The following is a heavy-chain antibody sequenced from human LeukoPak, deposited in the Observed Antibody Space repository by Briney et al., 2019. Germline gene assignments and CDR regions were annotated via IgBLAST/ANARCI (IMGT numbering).Heavy chain of an antibody. CDR2: IIPIFGTA. CDR3: ARGVPAPADPVYYYYYYMDV. Sequence: GASVKVSCKASGGTFSSYAISWVRQAPGQGLEWMGGIIPIFGTANYAQRFQGRVTITTDESTSTAYMELSSLRSEDTAVYYCARGVPAPADPVYYYYYYMDVWGKGTTVTVSS. D-gene: IGHD2-2*01. V-gene: IGHV1-69*05. CDR1: GGTFSSYA. J-gene: IGHJ6*03.